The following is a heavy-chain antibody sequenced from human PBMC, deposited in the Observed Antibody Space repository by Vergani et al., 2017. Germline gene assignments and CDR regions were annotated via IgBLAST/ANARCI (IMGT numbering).Heavy chain of an antibody. Sequence: QVQLVQSGAEVKKPGSSVKVSCKASGGTFSSYAISWVRQAPGQGLEWMGGIIHIFGTANYAQKFQGRVTITADESKSTAYMELSSLRAEYTAVYYCARDYYGSGSFGGKIFDYWGQGTLVTVSS. CDR2: IIHIFGTA. V-gene: IGHV1-69*01. J-gene: IGHJ4*02. CDR3: ARDYYGSGSFGGKIFDY. CDR1: GGTFSSYA. D-gene: IGHD3-10*01.